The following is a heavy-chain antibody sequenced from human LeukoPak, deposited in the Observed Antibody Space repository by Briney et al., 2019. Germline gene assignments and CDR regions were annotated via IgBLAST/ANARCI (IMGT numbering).Heavy chain of an antibody. J-gene: IGHJ4*02. V-gene: IGHV4-31*03. CDR3: ARGNGFASGYLYFDY. CDR2: IYYSGTT. Sequence: PSETLSLTCTVSGGSISSGGYYWSWLRQHPGKGLEWIGYIYYSGTTHYNPSLKSRVTISVDTSKNQFSLKLSSVTAADTAVYFCARGNGFASGYLYFDYWGQGALVTVSS. D-gene: IGHD3-22*01. CDR1: GGSISSGGYY.